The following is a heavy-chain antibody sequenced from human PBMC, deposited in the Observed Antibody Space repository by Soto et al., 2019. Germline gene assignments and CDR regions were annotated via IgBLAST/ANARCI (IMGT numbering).Heavy chain of an antibody. CDR2: IKQDGSEK. Sequence: GGSLRLSCAASGFTFSSYWMSWVRQAPGKGLEWVANIKQDGSEKYYVDSVKGRFTISRDNAKNSLYLQMNSLRAEDTAVYYCARDSPFTYYDFWSGSMDVWGKGTTVTVSS. D-gene: IGHD3-3*01. CDR1: GFTFSSYW. J-gene: IGHJ6*04. CDR3: ARDSPFTYYDFWSGSMDV. V-gene: IGHV3-7*01.